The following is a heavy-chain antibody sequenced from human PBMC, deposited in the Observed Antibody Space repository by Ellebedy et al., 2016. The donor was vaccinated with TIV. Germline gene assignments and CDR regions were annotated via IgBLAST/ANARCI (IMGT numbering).Heavy chain of an antibody. Sequence: GGSLRLSCAASGFTFSHYYMIWIRQAPGNGLEWVSYISNSGSTIYYADSVKGRFTISRDNAKNPLSLLMNSLRAEDTAVYYCARDARFIDQQHNWFDPWGQGTLVTVSS. V-gene: IGHV3-11*01. CDR2: ISNSGSTI. CDR3: ARDARFIDQQHNWFDP. D-gene: IGHD2-2*01. J-gene: IGHJ5*02. CDR1: GFTFSHYY.